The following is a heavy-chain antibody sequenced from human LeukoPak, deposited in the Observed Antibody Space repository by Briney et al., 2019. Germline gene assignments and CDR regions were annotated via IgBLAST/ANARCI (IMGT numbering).Heavy chain of an antibody. CDR2: INHSGST. J-gene: IGHJ5*02. CDR1: GGSFSGYY. D-gene: IGHD3-9*01. V-gene: IGHV4-34*01. CDR3: ARVPGVYYDILTGYGSGWFDP. Sequence: SETLSLTCAVYGGSFSGYYWSWIRQPPGKGLEWIGEINHSGSTNYNPSLWSRVTISVDTSKNQFSLSLRSLTAADTAVYYCARVPGVYYDILTGYGSGWFDPWGQGTLVTVSS.